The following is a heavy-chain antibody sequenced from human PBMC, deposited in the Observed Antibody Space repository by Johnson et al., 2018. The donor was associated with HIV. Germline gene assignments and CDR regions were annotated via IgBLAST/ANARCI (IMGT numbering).Heavy chain of an antibody. D-gene: IGHD6-13*01. J-gene: IGHJ3*02. CDR1: RFSFSSYW. V-gene: IGHV3-74*01. Sequence: EVQLVESGGGVVRPGGSLRLSCAASRFSFSSYWMHWVRQAPGKGLVWVSRINSDGSSTNYADSVKGRFTISRDNAKNTLYLQMNSLKVEDTAVYYCARDKGSWFDDAFDIWGQGTMVTVSS. CDR2: INSDGSST. CDR3: ARDKGSWFDDAFDI.